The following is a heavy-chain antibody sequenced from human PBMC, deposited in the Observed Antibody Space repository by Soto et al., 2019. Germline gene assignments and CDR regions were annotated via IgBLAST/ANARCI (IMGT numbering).Heavy chain of an antibody. J-gene: IGHJ3*02. CDR3: ARGPTIFGVWVDAFDI. CDR1: GFTLSSYA. D-gene: IGHD3-3*01. V-gene: IGHV3-23*01. Sequence: EVQMLESGGGLVQPGGSLRLSCAASGFTLSSYALSWVRQAPGKGLEWVSGISGSGDFTFDADSVRGRFTISRDNSINTLYLQMNSLRVEDTAVYYFARGPTIFGVWVDAFDIWGQGTMATVSS. CDR2: ISGSGDFT.